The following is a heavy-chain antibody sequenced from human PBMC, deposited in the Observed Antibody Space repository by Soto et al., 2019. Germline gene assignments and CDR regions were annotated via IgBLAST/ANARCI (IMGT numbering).Heavy chain of an antibody. Sequence: QVQLQESGPGLVKPSQTLSLTCTVSGGSINSGDYYCSWIRQPPGKGLEWIGYIYYSGSTYYNPSLKSRGTISVDTSKNQFSLKLSSVTAADTAVYYCARGRGLWFSPWGQGTLVTVSS. J-gene: IGHJ5*02. CDR3: ARGRGLWFSP. CDR1: GGSINSGDYY. V-gene: IGHV4-30-4*01. CDR2: IYYSGST. D-gene: IGHD3-10*01.